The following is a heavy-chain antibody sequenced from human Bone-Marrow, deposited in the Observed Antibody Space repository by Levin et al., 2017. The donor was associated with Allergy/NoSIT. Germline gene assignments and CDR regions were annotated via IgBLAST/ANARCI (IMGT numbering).Heavy chain of an antibody. CDR2: IWYDGSNK. V-gene: IGHV3-33*01. Sequence: GGSLRLSCAASGFTFSSYGMHWVRQAPGKGLEWVAVIWYDGSNKYYADSVKGRFTISRDNSKNTLYLQMNSLRAEDTAVYYCARDPGGIAAAPRFDPWGQGTLVTVSS. J-gene: IGHJ5*02. CDR1: GFTFSSYG. CDR3: ARDPGGIAAAPRFDP. D-gene: IGHD6-13*01.